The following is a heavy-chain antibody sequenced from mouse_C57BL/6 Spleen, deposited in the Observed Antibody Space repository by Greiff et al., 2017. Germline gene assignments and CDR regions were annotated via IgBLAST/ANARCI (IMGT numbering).Heavy chain of an antibody. J-gene: IGHJ4*01. Sequence: QVQLQQSGAELARPGASVKMSCKASGYTFTSYTMHWVKQRPGQGLEWIGYINPSSGYTKYNQKFKDKATLTADKSSSTAYMQLSSLTAEDSAVYYCARDGTDYDAMDDWGQGTSVTVSS. V-gene: IGHV1-4*01. D-gene: IGHD4-1*01. CDR2: INPSSGYT. CDR1: GYTFTSYT. CDR3: ARDGTDYDAMDD.